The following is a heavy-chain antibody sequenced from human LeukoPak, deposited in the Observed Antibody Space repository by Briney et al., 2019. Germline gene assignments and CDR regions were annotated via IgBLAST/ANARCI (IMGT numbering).Heavy chain of an antibody. CDR2: IYHSGST. D-gene: IGHD3-22*01. Sequence: PSETLSLTCAVSGGSISSSNWWSWVRQPPGKGLEWIGEIYHSGSTNYNPSLQSRVTISADTSKNQFSLKLNSVTAADTALYYCAREGPWGRYYDNSVVWYFDLWGRGTLVTVSS. CDR3: AREGPWGRYYDNSVVWYFDL. CDR1: GGSISSSNW. V-gene: IGHV4-4*02. J-gene: IGHJ2*01.